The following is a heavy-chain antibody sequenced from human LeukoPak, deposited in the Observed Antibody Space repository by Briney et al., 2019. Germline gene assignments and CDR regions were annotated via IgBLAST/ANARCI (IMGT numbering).Heavy chain of an antibody. CDR3: ARGRKHIVVVTAPPGY. CDR1: GVTFSSYS. CDR2: ISSSSSYI. D-gene: IGHD2-21*02. J-gene: IGHJ4*02. Sequence: GGSLRLSCAASGVTFSSYSMNWVRQAPGKGLEWVSSISSSSSYIYYADSVKGRFTISRDNAKNSLYLQMNSLRAEDTAVYYCARGRKHIVVVTAPPGYWGQGTLVTVSS. V-gene: IGHV3-21*01.